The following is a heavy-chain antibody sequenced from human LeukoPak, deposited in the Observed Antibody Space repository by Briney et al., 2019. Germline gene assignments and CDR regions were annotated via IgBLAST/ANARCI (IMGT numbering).Heavy chain of an antibody. J-gene: IGHJ4*02. D-gene: IGHD3-10*01. CDR2: IHSSGTT. CDR1: GGSINSGSYY. V-gene: IGHV4-61*02. CDR3: ARHYYGSENYYFDF. Sequence: SETLSLTCTVSGGSINSGSYYWSWIRQPAGKGLEWIGRIHSSGTTNYKSSLKSRVTILVDTPRNQFSLKLTSVTAADTAVYYCARHYYGSENYYFDFWGQGTLVTVSS.